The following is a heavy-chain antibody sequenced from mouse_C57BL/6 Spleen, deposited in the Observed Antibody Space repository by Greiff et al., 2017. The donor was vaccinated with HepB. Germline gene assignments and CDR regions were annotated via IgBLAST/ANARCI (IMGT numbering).Heavy chain of an antibody. Sequence: QVQLKESGAELVKPGASVKLSCKASGYTFTSYWMHWVKQRPGQGLEWIGMIHPNSGSTNYNEKFKSKATLTVDKSSSTAYMQLSSLTSEDSAVYYCARLYYYGSSLDYWGQGTTLTVSS. CDR1: GYTFTSYW. J-gene: IGHJ2*01. D-gene: IGHD1-1*01. CDR3: ARLYYYGSSLDY. V-gene: IGHV1-64*01. CDR2: IHPNSGST.